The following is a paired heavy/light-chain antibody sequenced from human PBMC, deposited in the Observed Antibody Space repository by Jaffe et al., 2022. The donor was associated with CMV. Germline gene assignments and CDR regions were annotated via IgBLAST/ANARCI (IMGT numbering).Heavy chain of an antibody. J-gene: IGHJ5*02. D-gene: IGHD1-1*01. CDR3: AKAGRRFFDWYDP. CDR2: IYYTGST. V-gene: IGHV4-59*12. CDR1: GGSINTYY. Sequence: QVQLQESGPGLVKPSETLSLTCTVSGGSINTYYWSWIRQPPGKGLEWIGYIYYTGSTSYNPSLQGRVTISVDRSQNQFSLNLTSVTAADTAVYYCAKAGRRFFDWYDPWGQGTLVTVSS.
Light chain of an antibody. J-gene: IGKJ1*01. CDR2: GAI. Sequence: DILLTQSPSSLSASVGDRVTITCRASQTITMGTETYLNWYQQKPGRAPKVLISGAINLQNGVPSRFSGSGSGRDFTLTISSLQPEDFATYYCQQSYTTPRTFGQGTRVDIK. CDR3: QQSYTTPRT. CDR1: QTITMGTETY. V-gene: IGKV1-39*01.